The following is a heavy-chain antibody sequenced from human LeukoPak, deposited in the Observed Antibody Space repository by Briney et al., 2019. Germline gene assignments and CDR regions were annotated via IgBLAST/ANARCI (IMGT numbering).Heavy chain of an antibody. CDR1: GGTFSSYA. J-gene: IGHJ5*02. V-gene: IGHV1-69*04. CDR3: ARDRTPYWFDP. CDR2: IIPILGIA. Sequence: SVKVSCKASGGTFSSYAISWVRQAPGQGPEWMGRIIPILGIANYAQKFQGRVTITADKSTSTAYMELSSLRSEDTAVYYCARDRTPYWFDPWGQGTLVTVSS.